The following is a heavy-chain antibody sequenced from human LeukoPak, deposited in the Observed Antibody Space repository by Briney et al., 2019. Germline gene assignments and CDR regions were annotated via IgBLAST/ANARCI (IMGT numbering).Heavy chain of an antibody. CDR3: AREMYSDPYYYMDV. V-gene: IGHV1-18*01. CDR1: GYTFTSYG. D-gene: IGHD1-26*01. Sequence: ASVKVSCKASGYTFTSYGISWVRQAPGQGLEWMGWISAYNGNTNYAQKLQGRVTMTTDTSTSTAYMELRSLRSDDTAVYYCAREMYSDPYYYMDVWGKGTTVTVSS. CDR2: ISAYNGNT. J-gene: IGHJ6*03.